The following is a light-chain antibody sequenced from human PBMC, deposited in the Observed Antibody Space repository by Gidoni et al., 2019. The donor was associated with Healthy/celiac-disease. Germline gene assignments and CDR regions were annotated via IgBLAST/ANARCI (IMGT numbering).Light chain of an antibody. CDR1: QSVRSN. V-gene: IGKV3D-15*01. CDR3: QQYNNWPPKLT. Sequence: EIVLTQSPATLSVAPGERATLSCRASQSVRSNLAWYQQKPGQAPRLLIYVASTRATGIPARFSGSGSGTEFTLTISSLQSEDFAVYYCQQYNNWPPKLTFXGXTKVEIK. J-gene: IGKJ4*01. CDR2: VAS.